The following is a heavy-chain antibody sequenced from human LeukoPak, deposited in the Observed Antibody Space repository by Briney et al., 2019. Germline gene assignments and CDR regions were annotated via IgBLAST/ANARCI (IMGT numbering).Heavy chain of an antibody. CDR3: ARFDKMGCGGDCPYYFDY. Sequence: ETLSLTCAVYGGSFSGYYWSWIRQPPGKGLEWIGEINHSGSTNYNPSLKSRVTISVDKSKNQFSLKLSSVTAADTAVYYCARFDKMGCGGDCPYYFDYWGQGTLVTVSS. CDR2: INHSGST. CDR1: GGSFSGYY. D-gene: IGHD2-21*02. J-gene: IGHJ4*02. V-gene: IGHV4-34*01.